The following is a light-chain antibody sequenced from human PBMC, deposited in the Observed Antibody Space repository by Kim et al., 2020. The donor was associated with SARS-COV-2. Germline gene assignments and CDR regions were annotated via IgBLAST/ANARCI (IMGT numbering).Light chain of an antibody. V-gene: IGLV3-19*01. CDR1: SLRSYY. CDR3: NSRDSSGPVV. CDR2: GKN. Sequence: SSELTQDPAVSVALGQTVRITCHGDSLRSYYASWYQQKPGQAPVLVIYGKNNRPSGIPDRFSGSSSGNTASLTIPGAQAEDEADYYCNSRDSSGPVVFGG. J-gene: IGLJ2*01.